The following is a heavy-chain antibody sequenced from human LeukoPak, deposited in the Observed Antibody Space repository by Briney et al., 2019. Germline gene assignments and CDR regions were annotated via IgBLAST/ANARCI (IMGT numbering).Heavy chain of an antibody. CDR2: MNPNSGNT. CDR1: GYTFTSYD. Sequence: GASVKVSCKASGYTFTSYDINWVRQATGQGLEWMGRMNPNSGNTGYAQKFQGRVTMTRNTSISTAYMELSSLRSEDTAVYYCARKFDSSGWYWYFDLWGRGTLVTVSS. V-gene: IGHV1-8*01. D-gene: IGHD3-22*01. J-gene: IGHJ2*01. CDR3: ARKFDSSGWYWYFDL.